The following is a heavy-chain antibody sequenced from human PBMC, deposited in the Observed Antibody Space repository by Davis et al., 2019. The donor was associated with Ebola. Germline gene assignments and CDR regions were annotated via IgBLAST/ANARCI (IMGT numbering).Heavy chain of an antibody. Sequence: AASVKVSCKASGGTFSSYAISWVRQAPGQGLEWMGGIIPIFGTANYAQKFQGRVTITADESTSTAYMELSSLRSEDTAVYYCASRGDVRFLEFYGMDVWGQGTTVTVSS. CDR2: IIPIFGTA. D-gene: IGHD3-3*01. V-gene: IGHV1-69*13. CDR3: ASRGDVRFLEFYGMDV. CDR1: GGTFSSYA. J-gene: IGHJ6*02.